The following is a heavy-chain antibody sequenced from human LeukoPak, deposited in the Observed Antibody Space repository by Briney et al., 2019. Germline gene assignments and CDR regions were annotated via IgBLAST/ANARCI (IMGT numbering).Heavy chain of an antibody. D-gene: IGHD6-19*01. Sequence: PGGSLRLSCAASGFTFSNAWMNWVRQAPGKGLEWVGRIKSKTDGGTTDYAAPVKGRFTISRDDSKNTLYLQMNSLKTEDTAVYYCTTAEGSGWYGEFDYWGQGTLVTVSS. V-gene: IGHV3-15*07. CDR3: TTAEGSGWYGEFDY. CDR2: IKSKTDGGTT. CDR1: GFTFSNAW. J-gene: IGHJ4*02.